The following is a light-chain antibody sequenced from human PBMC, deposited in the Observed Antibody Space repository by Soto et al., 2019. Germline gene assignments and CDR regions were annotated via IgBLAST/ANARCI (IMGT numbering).Light chain of an antibody. V-gene: IGLV2-8*01. CDR1: SSDVGAYNY. Sequence: QSALTQPPSASGSPGQSVTISCTGTSSDVGAYNYVSWYQQHPGKAPKLMIYEVSKRPSGVPDRFSGSKSGNTASLTVSGLQAEDEADYYCSSYAGSTPVVFGGGTKVTV. CDR2: EVS. J-gene: IGLJ2*01. CDR3: SSYAGSTPVV.